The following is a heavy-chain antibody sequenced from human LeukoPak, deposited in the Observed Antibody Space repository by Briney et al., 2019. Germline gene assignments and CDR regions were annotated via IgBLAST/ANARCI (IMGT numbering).Heavy chain of an antibody. D-gene: IGHD4-17*01. V-gene: IGHV3-11*04. CDR3: ATAPTEDGDGSSPGY. CDR1: RFTFRDHF. Sequence: KTGGSLRLSCAASRFTFRDHFMSWIRQPPGKGLEYVSYISSSGSDTYYSDSVKGRFTVSRDNAKNSLFLQMNSLRAEDTAVYYCATAPTEDGDGSSPGYWGQGTLVTVSP. J-gene: IGHJ4*02. CDR2: ISSSGSDT.